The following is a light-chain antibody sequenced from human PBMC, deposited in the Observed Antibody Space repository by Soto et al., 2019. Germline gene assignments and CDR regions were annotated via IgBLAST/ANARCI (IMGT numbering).Light chain of an antibody. CDR2: DAS. CDR1: QSISSW. Sequence: DIQMTQSPSTLSASVGDRVTITCRASQSISSWLAWYQQKPGKAPKLLIYDASSLESGVPSRFSGSGSGTEFNLTNRSLQPDDFATYYCQQYKSYSYSFGQRTKLEIK. CDR3: QQYKSYSYS. V-gene: IGKV1-5*01. J-gene: IGKJ2*01.